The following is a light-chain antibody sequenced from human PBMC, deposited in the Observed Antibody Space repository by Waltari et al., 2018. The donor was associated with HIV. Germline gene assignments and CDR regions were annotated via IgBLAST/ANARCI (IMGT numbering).Light chain of an antibody. V-gene: IGKV3-11*01. J-gene: IGKJ3*01. CDR2: DTS. CDR3: QQRSAWPLT. Sequence: EIVLTQSPANLSLSPGERATLSCRASQDISSHLAWFKQKPGQAPRLLIYDTSNRATGSPSRFSGSGSGTDFTLTISSLEPEDFAVYHCQQRSAWPLTFGPGTKVDIK. CDR1: QDISSH.